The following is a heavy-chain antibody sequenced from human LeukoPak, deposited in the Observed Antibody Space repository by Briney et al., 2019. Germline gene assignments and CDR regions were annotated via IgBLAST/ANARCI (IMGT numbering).Heavy chain of an antibody. J-gene: IGHJ5*02. V-gene: IGHV1-18*01. CDR1: GYTCTSYG. D-gene: IGHD6-13*01. CDR3: ARGQQSRIAAAGSWFDP. CDR2: ISAYNGNT. Sequence: GASVKVSCKASGYTCTSYGTSWVRQAPGQGLEWMGWISAYNGNTNYAQKLQGRVTMTTDTSTSTAYKDLRSLRSEDTAVYYCARGQQSRIAAAGSWFDPWGQGTLVTVSS.